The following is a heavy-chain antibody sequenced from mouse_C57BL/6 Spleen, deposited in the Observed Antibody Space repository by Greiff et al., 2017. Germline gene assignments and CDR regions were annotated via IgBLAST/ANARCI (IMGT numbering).Heavy chain of an antibody. Sequence: EVKLQQSGGGLVQPGGSLSLSCAASGFTFTDYYMSWVRQPPGKALEWLGFIRNKANGYTTEYSASVKGRFTISRDNSQSILYLQMNALRAEDSATYYCARGPAYGSRGDWYFDVWGTGTTVTVSS. CDR1: GFTFTDYY. V-gene: IGHV7-3*01. J-gene: IGHJ1*03. CDR3: ARGPAYGSRGDWYFDV. D-gene: IGHD1-1*01. CDR2: IRNKANGYTT.